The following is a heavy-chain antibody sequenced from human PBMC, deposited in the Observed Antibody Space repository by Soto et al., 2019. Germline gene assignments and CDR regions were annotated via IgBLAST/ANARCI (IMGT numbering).Heavy chain of an antibody. CDR2: TYYRSKWYN. Sequence: SETMSVTCAIAGDRVSSSSVTWNWIRQSPSRGLEWLGRTYYRSKWYNDYAESVNSRITINPDTSKNQFSLHLNSVTPEDTAVYYCVGLIGNSWLDFWGQGTLVTVSS. J-gene: IGHJ5*01. CDR1: GDRVSSSSVT. CDR3: VGLIGNSWLDF. V-gene: IGHV6-1*01. D-gene: IGHD1-26*01.